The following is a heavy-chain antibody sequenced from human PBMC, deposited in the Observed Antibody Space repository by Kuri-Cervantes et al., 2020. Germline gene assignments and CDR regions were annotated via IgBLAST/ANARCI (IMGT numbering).Heavy chain of an antibody. Sequence: GESLKISCAASGFTFSSYGMHWVRQAPGKVLEWLAVIWYDGSNKYYADSVKGRFTISRDNSKNTLYLQMNSLRVEDTAMFYCARARYDILTGYFPWGQGTLVTVSS. CDR3: ARARYDILTGYFP. J-gene: IGHJ5*02. CDR1: GFTFSSYG. D-gene: IGHD3-9*01. V-gene: IGHV3-33*01. CDR2: IWYDGSNK.